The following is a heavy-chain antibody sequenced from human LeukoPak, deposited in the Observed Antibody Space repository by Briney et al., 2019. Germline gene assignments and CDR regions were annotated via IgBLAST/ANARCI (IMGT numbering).Heavy chain of an antibody. CDR2: IYPGDSDT. D-gene: IGHD2-21*02. Sequence: GESLKISCKGSGYSFTSYWIAWVRQMPGEGLEWMGIIYPGDSDTRYSPSFQGQVTISADKSISTAYLQWTSLKASDTAMYYCARHDSDLGWFDPWGQGTLVTVSS. V-gene: IGHV5-51*01. J-gene: IGHJ5*02. CDR3: ARHDSDLGWFDP. CDR1: GYSFTSYW.